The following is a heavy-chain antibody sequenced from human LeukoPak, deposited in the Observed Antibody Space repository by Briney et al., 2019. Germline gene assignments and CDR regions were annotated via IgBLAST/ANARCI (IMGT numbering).Heavy chain of an antibody. J-gene: IGHJ6*02. Sequence: PGRPLRLSCAASGFTFDDYAMHWVRQAPGKGLEWVSGISWNSGNIGYADSVKGRFTISRDNAKNSLYLQMNSLRAEDTALYYCAKGYGDYYYYGMDVWGQGTTVTVSS. CDR2: ISWNSGNI. V-gene: IGHV3-9*01. D-gene: IGHD4-17*01. CDR3: AKGYGDYYYYGMDV. CDR1: GFTFDDYA.